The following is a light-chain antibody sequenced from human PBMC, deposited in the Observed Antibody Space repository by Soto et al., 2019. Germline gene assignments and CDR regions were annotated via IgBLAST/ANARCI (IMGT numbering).Light chain of an antibody. CDR1: QGISSW. CDR2: KAS. J-gene: IGKJ1*01. CDR3: QQYNSYSAT. Sequence: DIQMTQSPSSVSASVGDRVTITCLASQGISSWLAWYQQRPGEAPRMLISKASTLESGVPSRFNGSGSGTHFTLTITSLQPDDSATYYCQQYNSYSATFGQGTKVDIK. V-gene: IGKV1-5*03.